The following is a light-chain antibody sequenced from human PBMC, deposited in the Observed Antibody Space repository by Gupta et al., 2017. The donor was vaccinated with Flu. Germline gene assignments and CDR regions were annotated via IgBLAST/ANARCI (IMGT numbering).Light chain of an antibody. CDR2: GAS. V-gene: IGKV1-39*01. CDR3: QQGYNTPQT. Sequence: DIQMTQSPSSLSASVGDRVTITCRASQSVRNFLNWYQQKPGKAPKLLIYGASTLQGGVPSRFSGSGSGTDFTLTINSLQPDDFATYYCQQGYNTPQTFGRGTTVEIK. J-gene: IGKJ4*02. CDR1: QSVRNF.